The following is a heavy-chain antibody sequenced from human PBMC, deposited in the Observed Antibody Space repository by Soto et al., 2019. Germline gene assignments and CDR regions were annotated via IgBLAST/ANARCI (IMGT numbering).Heavy chain of an antibody. CDR3: PRAHGGAGCFGLHWFDP. J-gene: IGHJ5*02. CDR1: GFTFSTAW. V-gene: IGHV3-15*01. CDR2: IKSRADVETT. Sequence: EVQLVESGGGLVKPGESLRLSCVVSGFTFSTAWMTWVRQAPGKGLEWVGRIKSRADVETTEYAAPVKGRFYISREDSHHTLYLQMNSLETDDTAVYYCPRAHGGAGCFGLHWFDPWGQGAPVTVSS. D-gene: IGHD3-3*01.